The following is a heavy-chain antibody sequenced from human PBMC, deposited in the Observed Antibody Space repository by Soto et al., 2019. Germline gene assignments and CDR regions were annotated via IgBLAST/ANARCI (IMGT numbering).Heavy chain of an antibody. D-gene: IGHD5-12*01. CDR2: ISGYSGNT. Sequence: QVQLVQSGAEVKKPGASVKVSCKASGYTFTSYGISWVRQAPGQGLEWMGWISGYSGNTNYAQNLQGRVTMTTDTSTRTAYMEPRSLRSDDTAMYYCARSRKVATANWFDPWGQGTLVTVSS. CDR3: ARSRKVATANWFDP. CDR1: GYTFTSYG. V-gene: IGHV1-18*01. J-gene: IGHJ5*02.